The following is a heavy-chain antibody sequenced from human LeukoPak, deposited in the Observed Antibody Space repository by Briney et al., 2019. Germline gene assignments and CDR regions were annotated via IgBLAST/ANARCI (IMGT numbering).Heavy chain of an antibody. CDR2: IYYSGST. J-gene: IGHJ4*02. CDR3: ARGALLWFGAKMEYYFDY. CDR1: GGSISSSSYY. Sequence: PSETLSLTCTVSGGSISSSSYYWGWIRQPPGKGLEWIGSIYYSGSTYYNPSLKSRLTISVDTSNNQFSLNLNSVTAADTAVYYCARGALLWFGAKMEYYFDYWGQGTPLTVSS. V-gene: IGHV4-39*07. D-gene: IGHD3-10*01.